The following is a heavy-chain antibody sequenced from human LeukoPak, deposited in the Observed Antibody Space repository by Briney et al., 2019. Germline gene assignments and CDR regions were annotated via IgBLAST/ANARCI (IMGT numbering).Heavy chain of an antibody. CDR3: ARAYGVDFGVVDY. CDR2: INPSGGST. Sequence: ASVKVSCKASGYTFTSYYMHWVRQAPGQGLEWVGIINPSGGSTSYAQKFQGRVTMTRDTSTSTAYMELSSLRSEDTAVYYCARAYGVDFGVVDYWGQGTLVTVSS. J-gene: IGHJ4*02. V-gene: IGHV1-46*01. D-gene: IGHD3-3*01. CDR1: GYTFTSYY.